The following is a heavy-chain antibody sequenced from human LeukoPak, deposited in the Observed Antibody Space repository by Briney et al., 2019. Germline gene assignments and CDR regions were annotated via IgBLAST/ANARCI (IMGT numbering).Heavy chain of an antibody. CDR2: IMSTFGPA. D-gene: IGHD5-18*01. CDR1: GGTFSSNA. J-gene: IGHJ3*02. Sequence: GASVKVSCKASGGTFSSNAISWVRQAPGQGLEWMGGIMSTFGPAVYAVKFQGRVTITADESTSTAYMQMSSLTSEDTAVYYCAREDTDLVTDGFDIWGQGTMVTVSS. CDR3: AREDTDLVTDGFDI. V-gene: IGHV1-69*13.